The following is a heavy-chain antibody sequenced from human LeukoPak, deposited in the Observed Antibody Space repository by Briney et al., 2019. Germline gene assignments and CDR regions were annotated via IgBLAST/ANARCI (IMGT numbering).Heavy chain of an antibody. CDR3: ANGHQRDGYTYFDY. D-gene: IGHD5-24*01. CDR1: GGSINSYY. Sequence: SETLSLTCTVSGGSINSYYWSWIRQPPGKGLEWIGYIYYSGSTKYNPSLKSRVTISVDTSKNQFSLKLSSVTAADTAVYYCANGHQRDGYTYFDYWGQGTLVTVSS. V-gene: IGHV4-59*01. J-gene: IGHJ4*02. CDR2: IYYSGST.